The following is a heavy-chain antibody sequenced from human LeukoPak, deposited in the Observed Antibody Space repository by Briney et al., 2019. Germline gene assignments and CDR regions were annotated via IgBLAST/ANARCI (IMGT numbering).Heavy chain of an antibody. CDR3: ARGGYDFWSGCFLHYYYGMDV. V-gene: IGHV4-59*01. Sequence: SETLSLTCTVSGGSISNYYWSWIRQPPGKGLEWIGYIYYSGSTNYNPSLKSRVTISVDTSKNQFSLKLSSVTAADTAVYYCARGGYDFWSGCFLHYYYGMDVWGQGTTVTVSS. CDR1: GGSISNYY. CDR2: IYYSGST. J-gene: IGHJ6*02. D-gene: IGHD3-3*01.